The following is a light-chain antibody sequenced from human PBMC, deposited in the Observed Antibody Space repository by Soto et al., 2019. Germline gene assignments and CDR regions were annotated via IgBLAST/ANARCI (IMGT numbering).Light chain of an antibody. CDR1: QNISSY. CDR2: AAS. Sequence: DIQMTQSPSSLSASVGDRVTITCRASQNISSYLNWYQQKPGKAPKFLIYAASSLQSGVPSRFSGSGSGTDFTLTISSLQPEDFATYYCQQSYDTPLTFGGGTKVDIK. CDR3: QQSYDTPLT. V-gene: IGKV1-39*01. J-gene: IGKJ4*01.